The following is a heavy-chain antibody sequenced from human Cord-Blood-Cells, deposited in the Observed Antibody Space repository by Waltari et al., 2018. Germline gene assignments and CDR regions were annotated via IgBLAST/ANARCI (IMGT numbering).Heavy chain of an antibody. CDR2: IYYSGST. Sequence: QLQLKESGPGLVKPSETLSLTCTVSGGSISSSSYYWGWIRQPPGKGLEWIGSIYYSGSTYYNPSLKSRVTISVDTSKNQFSLKLSSVTAADTAVYYCARQDGTYYYGSGSYYDYWGQGTLVTVSS. J-gene: IGHJ4*02. CDR3: ARQDGTYYYGSGSYYDY. D-gene: IGHD3-10*01. V-gene: IGHV4-39*01. CDR1: GGSISSSSYY.